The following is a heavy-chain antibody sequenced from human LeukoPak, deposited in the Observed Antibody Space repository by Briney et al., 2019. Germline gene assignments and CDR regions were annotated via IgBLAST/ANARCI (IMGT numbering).Heavy chain of an antibody. CDR3: ARSEHSSSSFDY. J-gene: IGHJ4*02. V-gene: IGHV3-21*01. CDR2: ISSSSTHI. Sequence: GGSLRLSCAASGFTLSSYSMNWVRQAPGKGLEWVSYISSSSTHIYYADSVKGRFTISRDNARNSLYLEMNSLRAEDTAIYYCARSEHSSSSFDYWGQGTLVTVSS. CDR1: GFTLSSYS. D-gene: IGHD6-6*01.